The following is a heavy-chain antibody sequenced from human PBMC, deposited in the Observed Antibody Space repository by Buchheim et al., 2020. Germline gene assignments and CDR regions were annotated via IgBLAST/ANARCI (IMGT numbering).Heavy chain of an antibody. D-gene: IGHD2-15*01. Sequence: QVTLRESGPALVKPTQTLTLTCDFSGFSLTSTGMSLTWIRQPPGNALEWLARIDWDDDKYYNPSLKTRLSVLRDHLRNHVVLTMTNMDTVDTGTYFCARIRPVTGYFDFWGQG. CDR3: ARIRPVTGYFDF. V-gene: IGHV2-70*15. CDR2: IDWDDDK. J-gene: IGHJ4*02. CDR1: GFSLTSTGMS.